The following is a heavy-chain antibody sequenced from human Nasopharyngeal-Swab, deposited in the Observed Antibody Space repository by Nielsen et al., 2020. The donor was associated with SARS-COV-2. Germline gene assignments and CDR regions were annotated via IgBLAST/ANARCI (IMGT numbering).Heavy chain of an antibody. Sequence: SGPTLVKPTQTLTLTCSFSGFSLTTSGVGVAWIRQPPGKALEWLALIYLDDDKRFHPSLKTRLTITKDTSKDQVVLTLTNMGPVDSGTYHCAHITRVLERDTIFGVPLASLSYYYMDVWGKGTTVTVS. V-gene: IGHV2-5*02. CDR2: IYLDDDK. D-gene: IGHD3-3*01. CDR3: AHITRVLERDTIFGVPLASLSYYYMDV. CDR1: GFSLTTSGVG. J-gene: IGHJ6*03.